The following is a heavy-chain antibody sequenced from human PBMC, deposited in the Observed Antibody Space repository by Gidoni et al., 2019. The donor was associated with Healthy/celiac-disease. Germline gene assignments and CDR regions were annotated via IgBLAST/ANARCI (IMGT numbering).Heavy chain of an antibody. Sequence: EVQLLESGGGLVQPGGSLRLSCAASGFTFSSHSMSWVRQAPGKGPGGVAAISGSGGSTYYADSVKGRFTISRDNSKNTLYLQMNSLRAEDTAVYYCAKDPPIVVVPADFYYYGMDVWGQGTTVTVSS. D-gene: IGHD2-2*01. CDR1: GFTFSSHS. CDR2: ISGSGGST. CDR3: AKDPPIVVVPADFYYYGMDV. V-gene: IGHV3-23*01. J-gene: IGHJ6*02.